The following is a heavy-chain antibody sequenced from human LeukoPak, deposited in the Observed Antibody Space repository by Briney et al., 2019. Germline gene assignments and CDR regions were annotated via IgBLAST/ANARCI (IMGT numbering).Heavy chain of an antibody. Sequence: SETLSLTCAVYGGSLSGYYWSWIRQPPGKGLEWIGEINHSGSTNYNPSLKSRVTISVDTSKNQFSLKLSSVTAADTAVYYCARAYSGHDYYDSSGYYDYWGQGTLVTVSS. CDR1: GGSLSGYY. V-gene: IGHV4-34*01. CDR3: ARAYSGHDYYDSSGYYDY. D-gene: IGHD3-22*01. J-gene: IGHJ4*02. CDR2: INHSGST.